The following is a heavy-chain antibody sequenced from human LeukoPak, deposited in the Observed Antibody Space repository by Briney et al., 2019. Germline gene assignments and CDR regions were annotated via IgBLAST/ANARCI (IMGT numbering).Heavy chain of an antibody. V-gene: IGHV3-48*01. CDR1: GFAFGIYA. J-gene: IGHJ4*02. D-gene: IGHD5-12*01. CDR3: ARGRRATIIGSGWDDFDY. CDR2: IGPSGSNI. Sequence: GGSLRLSCAASGFAFGIYAMNWVRQAPGKGLEWVSYIGPSGSNIYYADSVKGRFTISRDNAKDSLYLQMNSLRAEDTAVYYCARGRRATIIGSGWDDFDYWGQGTLVTVSS.